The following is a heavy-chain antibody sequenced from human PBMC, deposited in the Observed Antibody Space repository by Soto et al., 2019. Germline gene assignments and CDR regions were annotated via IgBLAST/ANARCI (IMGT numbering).Heavy chain of an antibody. J-gene: IGHJ5*01. D-gene: IGHD5-12*01. CDR2: ISGSGDST. CDR1: GFTFSSYA. Sequence: GGSLRLSCAASGFTFSSYAMNWVRQAPGKGLEWVSVISGSGDSTYYTDSVKGRFTISRDNAKNTLYLQMNSLRDEDTAVYYCSRYYSWGYDLDWFDSWGRGSLVTVSA. V-gene: IGHV3-23*01. CDR3: SRYYSWGYDLDWFDS.